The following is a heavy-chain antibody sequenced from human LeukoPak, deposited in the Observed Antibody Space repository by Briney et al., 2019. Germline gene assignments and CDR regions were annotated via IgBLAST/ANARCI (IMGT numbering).Heavy chain of an antibody. CDR1: GFTFSSYS. D-gene: IGHD1-1*01. CDR3: ARAGYRGAFFDY. J-gene: IGHJ4*02. V-gene: IGHV3-21*01. CDR2: ISSSSSYI. Sequence: GGSLRLSCAASGFTFSSYSMNWVRQAPGKGLEWVSSISSSSSYIYYADSVKGRFTISRDNAENSLYLQMNSLRAEDTVVYYCARAGYRGAFFDYWGQGTLVTVSS.